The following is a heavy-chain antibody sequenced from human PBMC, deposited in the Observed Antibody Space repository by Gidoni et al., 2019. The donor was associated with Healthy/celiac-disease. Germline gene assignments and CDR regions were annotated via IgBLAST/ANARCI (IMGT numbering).Heavy chain of an antibody. Sequence: EVKKPGSSVKVSCKASGGTFSSYAISWVRQAPGQGLEWMGRIIPILGIANYAQKFQGRVTITADKSTSTAYMELSSLRSEDTAVYYCAREKQALLYYYYMDVWGKGTTVTVSS. J-gene: IGHJ6*03. CDR2: IIPILGIA. CDR3: AREKQALLYYYYMDV. V-gene: IGHV1-69*04. CDR1: GGTFSSYA. D-gene: IGHD1-26*01.